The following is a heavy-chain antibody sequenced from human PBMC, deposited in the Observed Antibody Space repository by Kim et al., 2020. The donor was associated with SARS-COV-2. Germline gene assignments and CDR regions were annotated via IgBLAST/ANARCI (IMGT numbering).Heavy chain of an antibody. Sequence: DSVNCLFTISRANSQNTLYLQMNSLRAEDTSVYYCAKDLWCSTSCYPFDYWGQGTLVTVSS. J-gene: IGHJ4*02. CDR3: AKDLWCSTSCYPFDY. D-gene: IGHD2-2*01. V-gene: IGHV3-30*02.